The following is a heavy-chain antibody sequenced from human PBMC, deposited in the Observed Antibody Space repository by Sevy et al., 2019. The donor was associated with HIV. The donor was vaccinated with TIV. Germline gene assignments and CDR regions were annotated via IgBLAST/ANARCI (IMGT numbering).Heavy chain of an antibody. CDR2: IGSSGSNV. Sequence: GGSLRLSCAASGFIFSSYEMSWVRQAPGKGLEWISYIGSSGSNVYHADSVNGRFTISRDNAQNSLYLQMNSLRVEDTADYYCNRITLQGEDAFDLWGQGTMVTVSS. J-gene: IGHJ3*01. CDR1: GFIFSSYE. D-gene: IGHD3-10*01. CDR3: NRITLQGEDAFDL. V-gene: IGHV3-48*03.